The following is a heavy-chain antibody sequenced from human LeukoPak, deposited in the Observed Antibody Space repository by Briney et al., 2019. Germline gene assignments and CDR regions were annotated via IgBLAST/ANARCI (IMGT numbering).Heavy chain of an antibody. V-gene: IGHV1-69*01. CDR3: ARSRSQLRFLEWLLYWFDP. D-gene: IGHD3-3*01. CDR2: IIPIFGTA. Sequence: SVKVSCKASGGTFSSYAISWVRQAPGQGLEWMGGIIPIFGTANYAQNFQGRVTITADESTSTAYMELSSLRSEDTAVYYCARSRSQLRFLEWLLYWFDPWGQGTLVTVSS. J-gene: IGHJ5*02. CDR1: GGTFSSYA.